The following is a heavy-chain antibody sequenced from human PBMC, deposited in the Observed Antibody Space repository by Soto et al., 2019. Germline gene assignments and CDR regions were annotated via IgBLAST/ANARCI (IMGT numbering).Heavy chain of an antibody. CDR2: IYWDDDK. J-gene: IGHJ5*02. CDR3: XXXXXXXXXXXXQTYNWFDP. Sequence: QITLKESGPTLVKPTQTLTLTCTFSGFSLSTSGVGVGWIRQPPGKALEWLALIYWDDDKRYSPSLKSRLTXXXXXXXXXXXXXXXXXXXXXXXXXXXXXXXXXXXXXXXQTYNWFDPWGQGTLVTVSS. CDR1: GFSLSTSGVG. V-gene: IGHV2-5*02.